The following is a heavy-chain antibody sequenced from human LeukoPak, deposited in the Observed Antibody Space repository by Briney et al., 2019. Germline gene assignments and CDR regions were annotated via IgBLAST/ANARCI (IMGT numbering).Heavy chain of an antibody. Sequence: VASVKVSCRATGYTFTNYGISWVRQAPGQGLEWMGWISPRNTNSAQKLQGRVTMTTDTSTSTAYMELSRLRSDDTAVYYCARDRSSSWYATHAEYFQHWGQGTLVTVSS. CDR1: GYTFTNYG. CDR2: ISPRNT. V-gene: IGHV1-18*01. J-gene: IGHJ1*01. D-gene: IGHD6-13*01. CDR3: ARDRSSSWYATHAEYFQH.